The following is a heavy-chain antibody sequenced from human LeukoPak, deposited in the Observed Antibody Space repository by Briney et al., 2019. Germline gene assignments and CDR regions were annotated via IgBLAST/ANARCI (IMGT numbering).Heavy chain of an antibody. D-gene: IGHD3-22*01. J-gene: IGHJ4*02. CDR1: GGSISRYY. CDR2: NFHSVTT. Sequence: SETLSLTCSVSGGSISRYYWSWIRQPPGKGLEWIGYNFHSVTTNYNPSLQSRVFISVDTSKNQFSLDLTSVTAADTAVYYCATYSDITGSFDYWGQGTLVTVSS. V-gene: IGHV4-59*01. CDR3: ATYSDITGSFDY.